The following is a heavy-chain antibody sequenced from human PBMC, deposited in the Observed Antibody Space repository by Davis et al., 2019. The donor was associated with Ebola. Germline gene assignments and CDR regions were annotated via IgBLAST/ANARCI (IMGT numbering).Heavy chain of an antibody. D-gene: IGHD4-17*01. CDR1: GGTFSSYA. J-gene: IGHJ4*02. Sequence: SVKVSCKASGGTFSSYAISWVRQAPGQGLEWMGGIIPILGIANYAQKFQGRVTITADESTSTAYMELSSLRSEDTAVYYCARDYPPDYGTDYWGQGTLVTVSS. CDR3: ARDYPPDYGTDY. CDR2: IIPILGIA. V-gene: IGHV1-69*10.